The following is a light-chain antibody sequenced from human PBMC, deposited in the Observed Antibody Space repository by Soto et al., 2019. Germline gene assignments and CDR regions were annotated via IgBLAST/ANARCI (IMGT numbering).Light chain of an antibody. CDR3: CSYAGSFVV. J-gene: IGLJ2*01. V-gene: IGLV2-11*01. CDR1: SSDVGGYNY. Sequence: QSVLTQPRSVSGSPGQSVTISCTGTSSDVGGYNYVYWYQQQPGKAPKLVIYDVSKRPSGVPDRFSGSKSGNTASLTISGLQAEDEADYSCCSYAGSFVVFGGGTKVTVL. CDR2: DVS.